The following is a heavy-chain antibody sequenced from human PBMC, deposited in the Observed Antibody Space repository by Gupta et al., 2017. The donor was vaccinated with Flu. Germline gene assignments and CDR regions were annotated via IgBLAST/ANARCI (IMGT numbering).Heavy chain of an antibody. J-gene: IGHJ6*02. CDR1: GGTFSSHA. V-gene: IGHV1-69*01. D-gene: IGHD3-10*01. CDR2: IIPIFGTA. CDR3: ARGDGFQGYGSGTTDHTGRYGMDV. Sequence: QVQLVQSGAEVKKPGSSVKVSCKASGGTFSSHAISWVRQAPGQGLEWMGGIIPIFGTANYAQKFQGRVTITADESTSTAYMELSSLRSEDTVVYYCARGDGFQGYGSGTTDHTGRYGMDVWGQGTTVTVSS.